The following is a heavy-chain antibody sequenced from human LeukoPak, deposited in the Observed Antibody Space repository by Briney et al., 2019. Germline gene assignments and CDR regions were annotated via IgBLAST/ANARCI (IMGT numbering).Heavy chain of an antibody. V-gene: IGHV3-30*13. CDR3: ARDRALAVSLSD. J-gene: IGHJ4*02. D-gene: IGHD2-15*01. CDR2: VSYDGSNK. CDR1: GFTFSNLG. Sequence: GGSLRLSYVASGFTFSNLGMHWVRQAPDKGLEWVAGVSYDGSNKYYGDSVKGRFTISRDNSNNGLFLQLTSLRVEDTAVYFCARDRALAVSLSDWGQGTLVTVS.